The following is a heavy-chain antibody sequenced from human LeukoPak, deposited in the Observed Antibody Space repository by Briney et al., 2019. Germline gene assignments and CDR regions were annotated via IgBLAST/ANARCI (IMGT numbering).Heavy chain of an antibody. D-gene: IGHD1-26*01. CDR1: GFTFSSYA. V-gene: IGHV3-30-3*01. J-gene: IGHJ4*02. CDR2: ISYDGSNK. CDR3: ARKTGYSESYYDGYYVDY. Sequence: GGSLRLSCAASGFTFSSYAMHWVRQAPGKGLEWVAVISYDGSNKYYADSVKGRFTISRDNSKNTLYLQMNSLRAEDTAVYYCARKTGYSESYYDGYYVDYWGQGTLVTVSS.